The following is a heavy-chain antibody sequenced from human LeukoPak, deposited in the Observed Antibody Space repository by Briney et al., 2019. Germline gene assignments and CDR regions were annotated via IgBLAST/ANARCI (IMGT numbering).Heavy chain of an antibody. D-gene: IGHD2-2*01. CDR2: IYYSGSN. CDR3: AREGGATGYCSSTSCYVVAFDI. J-gene: IGHJ3*02. CDR1: GGSISSSSYY. V-gene: IGHV4-39*07. Sequence: SETLSLTCTVSGGSISSSSYYWGWIRQPPGKGLEWIGSIYYSGSNYYNPSLKSRVTMSVDTSKNQFSLKLSSVTAADTAVYYCAREGGATGYCSSTSCYVVAFDIWGQGTMVTVSS.